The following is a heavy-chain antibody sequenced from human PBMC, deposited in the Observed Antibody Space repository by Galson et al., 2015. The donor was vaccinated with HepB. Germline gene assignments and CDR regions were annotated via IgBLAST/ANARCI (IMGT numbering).Heavy chain of an antibody. J-gene: IGHJ4*02. D-gene: IGHD2-2*01. V-gene: IGHV4-39*01. CDR2: IYYSGST. CDR3: ARRTPGFSSSPFDY. Sequence: LSLTCTFSGGSISSSSYYWGWIRQPPGKGLEWIGSIYYSGSTYDNPSLRSRVTLSVDTSKKQFSLKLSSVTAADTAVYYLARRTPGFSSSPFDYWGQGTLVTVSS. CDR1: GGSISSSSYY.